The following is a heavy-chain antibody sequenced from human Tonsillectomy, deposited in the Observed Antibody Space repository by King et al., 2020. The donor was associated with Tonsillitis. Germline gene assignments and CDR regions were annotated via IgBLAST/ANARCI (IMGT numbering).Heavy chain of an antibody. V-gene: IGHV3-30*04. CDR1: GFTFSSYA. D-gene: IGHD6-13*01. J-gene: IGHJ2*01. Sequence: VQLVESGGGVVQPGRSLRLSCAASGFTFSSYAMHWVRQAPGKGLEWVAIISFDGSHKYYADSVKGRFTISRGNSKNTLFLQMSSLRAEDTAVYYCARGPLPYSSSWYNWYFDRWGRGTLVTVSS. CDR2: ISFDGSHK. CDR3: ARGPLPYSSSWYNWYFDR.